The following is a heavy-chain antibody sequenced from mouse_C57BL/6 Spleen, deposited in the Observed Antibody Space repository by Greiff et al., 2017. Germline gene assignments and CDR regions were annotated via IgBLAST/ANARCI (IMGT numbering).Heavy chain of an antibody. Sequence: QVQLQQPGAELVKPGASVKMSCKASGYTFTSYWITWVKQRPGQGLAWIGDIYPGSGSTNYNEKFKSKATLTVDTSSSTAYMQLSSLPSEDSAVYYCARERDYYGSSYAYFDYWGQGTTLTVSS. CDR3: ARERDYYGSSYAYFDY. V-gene: IGHV1-55*01. CDR1: GYTFTSYW. J-gene: IGHJ2*01. CDR2: IYPGSGST. D-gene: IGHD1-1*01.